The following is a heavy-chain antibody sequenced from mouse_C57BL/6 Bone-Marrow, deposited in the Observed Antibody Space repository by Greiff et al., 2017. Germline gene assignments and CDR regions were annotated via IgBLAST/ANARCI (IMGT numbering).Heavy chain of an antibody. Sequence: VQLQQSGAELVKPGASVKLSCTASGFNFTDYYMHWVKQRTEQGLEWIGRIDPGDGETKYAQKFQGKATITADTSSNTAYLQLSSLTSEDTAVYYCARDDDYYYDMDYWGQGTSVTVSS. V-gene: IGHV14-2*01. CDR3: ARDDDYYYDMDY. CDR2: IDPGDGET. CDR1: GFNFTDYY. J-gene: IGHJ4*01. D-gene: IGHD2-4*01.